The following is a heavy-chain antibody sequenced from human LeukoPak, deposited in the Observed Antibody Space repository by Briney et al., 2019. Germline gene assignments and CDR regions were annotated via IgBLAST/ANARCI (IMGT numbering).Heavy chain of an antibody. CDR3: ARGQYDYVWGSYRLVAFDI. V-gene: IGHV4-59*01. Sequence: SETLSLTCTVSGGSISSYYWSWIRQPPGKGLEWIGYIYYSGSTNYNPSLKSRVTISVDTSKNQFSLKLSSVTAADTAVYYCARGQYDYVWGSYRLVAFDIWGQGTMVTVSS. CDR1: GGSISSYY. CDR2: IYYSGST. D-gene: IGHD3-16*02. J-gene: IGHJ3*02.